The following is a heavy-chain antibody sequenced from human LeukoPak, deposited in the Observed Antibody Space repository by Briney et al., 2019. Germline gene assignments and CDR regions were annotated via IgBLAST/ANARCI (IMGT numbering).Heavy chain of an antibody. D-gene: IGHD2-2*01. CDR2: IAYNGGT. Sequence: SETLSLTCTISGGSINSHYWSWIRQPPGKGLEWIGYIAYNGGTNYSPSLESRVTISVDTSKNQFSLKLSSVTAADTAVYYCARHCSSTSCPDAFDIWGQGTMVTVSS. V-gene: IGHV4-59*08. J-gene: IGHJ3*02. CDR3: ARHCSSTSCPDAFDI. CDR1: GGSINSHY.